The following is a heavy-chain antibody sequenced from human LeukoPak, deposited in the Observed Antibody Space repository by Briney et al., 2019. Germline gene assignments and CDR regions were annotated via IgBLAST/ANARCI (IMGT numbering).Heavy chain of an antibody. D-gene: IGHD1-26*01. V-gene: IGHV4-59*02. Sequence: SETLSLTCTVSGASVSSFYWNWIRQPPGKGLEWIGSMYYSGTTNYDPSSKSRVTISLDTSKNEFSLRLKSLTAADTAVYYCAGQVGARIRYYYTSGLDVWGQGTTVAVSS. CDR1: GASVSSFY. CDR3: AGQVGARIRYYYTSGLDV. J-gene: IGHJ6*02. CDR2: MYYSGTT.